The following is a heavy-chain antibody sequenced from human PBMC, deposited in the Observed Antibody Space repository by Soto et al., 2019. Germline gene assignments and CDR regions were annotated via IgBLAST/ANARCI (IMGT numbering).Heavy chain of an antibody. CDR3: AKGTGTTWGYYYYGMDV. CDR2: ISGSGGST. Sequence: GGSLRLSCAASGFTFSSYAMSWVRQAPGKGLEWVSAISGSGGSTYYADSVKGRFTISRDNSKITLYLQMNSLRAEDTAVYYCAKGTGTTWGYYYYGMDVWGQGTTVTVSS. J-gene: IGHJ6*02. V-gene: IGHV3-23*01. D-gene: IGHD1-7*01. CDR1: GFTFSSYA.